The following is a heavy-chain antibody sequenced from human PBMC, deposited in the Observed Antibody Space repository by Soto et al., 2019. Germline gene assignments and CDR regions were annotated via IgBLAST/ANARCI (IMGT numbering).Heavy chain of an antibody. Sequence: QVQLQESGPGLVKPSETLLLTCTVSGGSISSYYWSWIRQPPGKGLEWIGYIYYSGSTNYNPSLKRRLTISVDTSKNQFPLKLSSVTAADTAVYYCASPGDYGYYVDAFDIWGQGTMVTVSS. CDR1: GGSISSYY. CDR2: IYYSGST. V-gene: IGHV4-59*08. J-gene: IGHJ3*02. CDR3: ASPGDYGYYVDAFDI. D-gene: IGHD4-17*01.